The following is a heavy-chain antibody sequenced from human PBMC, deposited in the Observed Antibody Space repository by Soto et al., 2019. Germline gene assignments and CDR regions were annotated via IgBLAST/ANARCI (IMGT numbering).Heavy chain of an antibody. V-gene: IGHV3-23*01. CDR2: ISDSGGAT. CDR1: GFTFTSYA. J-gene: IGHJ4*02. Sequence: GGSLRLSCAASGFTFTSYAMSWVRQAPGKGLEWVSSISDSGGATYSADSVKGRFTISRDNYKNTLYLQMNSLRAEDTAVYYCAKDIVVVPAASFDYWGQGTLVTVSS. CDR3: AKDIVVVPAASFDY. D-gene: IGHD2-2*01.